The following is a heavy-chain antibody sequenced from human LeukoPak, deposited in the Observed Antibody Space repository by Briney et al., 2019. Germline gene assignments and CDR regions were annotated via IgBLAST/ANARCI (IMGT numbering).Heavy chain of an antibody. CDR2: INPSGGST. CDR3: ARDHVVVIKSRAKGSAFDI. Sequence: ASVKVSCKASGYTFTSYYMHWVRQAPGQGLEWMGIINPSGGSTSYAQKFQGRVTMTRDTSTSTVYMELSSLRSEDTAVYYCARDHVVVIKSRAKGSAFDIWGPGTMVTVSS. V-gene: IGHV1-46*03. CDR1: GYTFTSYY. J-gene: IGHJ3*02. D-gene: IGHD3-22*01.